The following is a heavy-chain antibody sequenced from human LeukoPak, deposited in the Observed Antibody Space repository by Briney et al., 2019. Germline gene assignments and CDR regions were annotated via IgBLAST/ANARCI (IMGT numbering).Heavy chain of an antibody. CDR2: IKQDGSEK. CDR1: GFTFSSYW. Sequence: GGSLRLSCAASGFTFSSYWMSWVRQAPGKGLEWVANIKQDGSEKYYVDSVKGRFTISRDNAKNSLYLQMNSLRAEDTAVYYCARLTYYYDSSAPDAFDIWGQGTMVTVSS. CDR3: ARLTYYYDSSAPDAFDI. J-gene: IGHJ3*02. D-gene: IGHD3-22*01. V-gene: IGHV3-7*01.